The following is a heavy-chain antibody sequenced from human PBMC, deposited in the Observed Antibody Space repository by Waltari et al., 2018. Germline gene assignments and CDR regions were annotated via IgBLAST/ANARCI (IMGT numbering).Heavy chain of an antibody. CDR3: ARMITFGGVIVIGGVGAFDI. Sequence: QVQLQESGPGLVKPSQTLSLTCTVSGGSISSGSCYWSWIRQPAGKGLEWIGYIYTSGSTNYNPSLKSRVTISVDTSKNQFSLKLSSVTAADTAVYYCARMITFGGVIVIGGVGAFDIWGQGTMVTVSS. J-gene: IGHJ3*02. V-gene: IGHV4-61*09. CDR2: IYTSGST. CDR1: GGSISSGSCY. D-gene: IGHD3-16*02.